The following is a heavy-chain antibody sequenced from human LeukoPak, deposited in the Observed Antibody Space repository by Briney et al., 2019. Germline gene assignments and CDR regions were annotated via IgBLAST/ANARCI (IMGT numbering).Heavy chain of an antibody. V-gene: IGHV1-2*02. CDR3: ASSRDGYNLDFDY. CDR2: INPNSGGT. J-gene: IGHJ4*02. CDR1: GYAFTGYY. Sequence: GASVKVSCKASGYAFTGYYMHWVRQAPGQGLEWMGWINPNSGGTNYAQKFQGRVTMTRDTSISTAYMELSRLRSDDTAVYYCASSRDGYNLDFDYWGQGTLVTVSS. D-gene: IGHD5-24*01.